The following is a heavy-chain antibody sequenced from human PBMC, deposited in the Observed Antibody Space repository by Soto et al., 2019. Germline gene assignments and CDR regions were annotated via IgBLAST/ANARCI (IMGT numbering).Heavy chain of an antibody. Sequence: PGGSLTLSCAASGFTFRSYWMSWVRQAPGKGVEWVANIKQDGSEKYYVDSVKGRFTISRDNAKNSLYLQMNSLRAEDTAVYYCPREKAVNQLLFYYYGMDVWGQGTTVTVSS. CDR3: PREKAVNQLLFYYYGMDV. CDR1: GFTFRSYW. D-gene: IGHD2-2*01. V-gene: IGHV3-7*03. J-gene: IGHJ6*02. CDR2: IKQDGSEK.